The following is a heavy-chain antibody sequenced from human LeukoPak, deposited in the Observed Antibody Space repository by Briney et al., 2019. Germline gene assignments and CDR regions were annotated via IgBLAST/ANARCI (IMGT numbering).Heavy chain of an antibody. CDR3: ARPYCSGGSCYSFSFDY. CDR2: IYPGDSDT. J-gene: IGHJ4*02. V-gene: IGHV5-51*01. CDR1: GYSFTSYW. D-gene: IGHD2-15*01. Sequence: GESLKISCKGSGYSFTSYWIGWVRQMPGKGLEWMGIIYPGDSDTRYSPSFQGQVIISADKSISTAYLQWSSLKASDTAMYYCARPYCSGGSCYSFSFDYWGQGTLVTVSS.